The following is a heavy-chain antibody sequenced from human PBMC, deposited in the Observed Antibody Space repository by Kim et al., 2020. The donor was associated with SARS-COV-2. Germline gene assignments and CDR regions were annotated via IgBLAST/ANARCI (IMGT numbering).Heavy chain of an antibody. CDR1: GGSLISTVYY. CDR2: VYHSGTT. V-gene: IGHV4-39*02. D-gene: IGHD3-16*01. CDR3: ARTSWGRAWFDP. Sequence: SETLSLTCTVSGGSLISTVYYWGWLRQSPGKGLQWIGTVYHSGTTYYSPSLRSRLIMSVDTSRNHFSLHLSSVTAADTAVYYCARTSWGRAWFDPWGQGTLVTVSS. J-gene: IGHJ5*02.